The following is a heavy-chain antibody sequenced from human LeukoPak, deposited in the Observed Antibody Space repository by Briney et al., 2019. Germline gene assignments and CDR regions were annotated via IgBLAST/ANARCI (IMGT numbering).Heavy chain of an antibody. CDR1: GYTFTSYA. Sequence: GASVKVSCKASGYTFTSYAMHWVRQAPGQRLEWMGWISAYNGNTNYAQKLQGRVTMTTDTSTSTAYMELRSLRSDDTAVYYCARSIAAAGYFDYWGQGTLVTVSS. CDR2: ISAYNGNT. J-gene: IGHJ4*02. CDR3: ARSIAAAGYFDY. D-gene: IGHD6-13*01. V-gene: IGHV1-18*01.